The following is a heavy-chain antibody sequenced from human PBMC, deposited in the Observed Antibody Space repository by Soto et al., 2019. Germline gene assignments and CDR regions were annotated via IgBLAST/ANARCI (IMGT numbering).Heavy chain of an antibody. CDR3: AHRTPGNRIDH. Sequence: QITLKESGPTLVKSTQTLTLTCTFSGFPLTTNEVVVGWIRQPPGKGLEWLGFIYGNNDERDSPSLKSRLAITKAAANNQVVLTMANMDPADPATYYCAHRTPGNRIDHWGQGILVSVSS. CDR1: GFPLTTNEVV. CDR2: IYGNNDE. V-gene: IGHV2-5*01. D-gene: IGHD3-10*01. J-gene: IGHJ4*02.